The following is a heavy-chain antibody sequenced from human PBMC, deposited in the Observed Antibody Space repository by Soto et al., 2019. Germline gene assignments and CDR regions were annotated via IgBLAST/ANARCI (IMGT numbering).Heavy chain of an antibody. CDR3: ARETIAAGVSLFGY. V-gene: IGHV3-33*01. CDR1: GFTFSSYG. J-gene: IGHJ4*02. Sequence: QVQLVESGGGVVQPGRSLRLSCAASGFTFSSYGMHWVRQAPGKGLEWVAVIWYDGSNKYYADSVKGRFTISRDNSKNTLYLQMNSLRAEDTAVYYCARETIAAGVSLFGYWGQGTLGTVSS. D-gene: IGHD6-6*01. CDR2: IWYDGSNK.